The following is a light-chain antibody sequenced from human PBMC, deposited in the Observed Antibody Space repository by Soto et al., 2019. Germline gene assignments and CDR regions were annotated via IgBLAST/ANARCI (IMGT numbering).Light chain of an antibody. V-gene: IGKV1-39*01. CDR1: QSIGYY. CDR2: AAS. Sequence: DIQMTQSPSSLCASVGDRLTIACRASQSIGYYLNWYQQKPGKAPQLLIYAASSLQSGVPSRFSGSGSGTDFTLTISSLQPEDFATYYCQQSYSTLTWTFGQGTKVDIK. CDR3: QQSYSTLTWT. J-gene: IGKJ1*01.